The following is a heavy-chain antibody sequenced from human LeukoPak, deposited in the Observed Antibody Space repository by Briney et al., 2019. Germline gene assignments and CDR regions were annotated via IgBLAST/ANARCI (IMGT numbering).Heavy chain of an antibody. CDR2: IYPDDSVT. D-gene: IGHD3-10*01. CDR3: ARHTSIYGSESYYLDY. V-gene: IGHV5-51*01. Sequence: GESLKISCQGSGYRFRSYWINWVRQMPGKGLEWMGIIYPDDSVTKYNPSFEGQVTMSVDKSTTTAYLQWGSLKASDTAIYYCARHTSIYGSESYYLDYWGQGTLVTVSS. J-gene: IGHJ4*02. CDR1: GYRFRSYW.